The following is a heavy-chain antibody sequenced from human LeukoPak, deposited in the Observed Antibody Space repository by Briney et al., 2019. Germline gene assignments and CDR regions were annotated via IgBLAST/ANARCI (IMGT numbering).Heavy chain of an antibody. CDR2: IKQDGSEK. Sequence: AGSLRLSCAASGFTFSSYWMSWVRQAPGKGLEWVANIKQDGSEKYYVDSVKGRFTISRDNAKNSLYLQMNSLRAEDTAVYYCARGHYDVLAASYKWTPDYWGQGTLVTVSS. CDR1: GFTFSSYW. CDR3: ARGHYDVLAASYKWTPDY. J-gene: IGHJ4*02. D-gene: IGHD3-9*01. V-gene: IGHV3-7*01.